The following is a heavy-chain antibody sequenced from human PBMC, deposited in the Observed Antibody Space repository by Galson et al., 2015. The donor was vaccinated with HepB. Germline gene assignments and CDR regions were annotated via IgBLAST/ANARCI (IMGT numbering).Heavy chain of an antibody. CDR2: ISYDGSNK. CDR3: ARDPSPSYSSRDPAYFDY. J-gene: IGHJ4*02. D-gene: IGHD6-13*01. Sequence: SLRLSCAASGFTFSSYAMHWVRQAPGKGLEWVAVISYDGSNKYYADSVKGRFTISRDNSKNTLYLQMNSLRAEDTAVYYCARDPSPSYSSRDPAYFDYWGQGTLVTVSS. CDR1: GFTFSSYA. V-gene: IGHV3-30*04.